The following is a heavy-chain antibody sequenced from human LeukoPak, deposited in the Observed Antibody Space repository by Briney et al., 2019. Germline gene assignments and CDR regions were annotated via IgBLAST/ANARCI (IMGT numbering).Heavy chain of an antibody. CDR2: IITNYGTT. CDR1: GGTFSNYA. V-gene: IGHV1-69*13. J-gene: IGHJ6*02. CDR3: AQDRGARYPFGMDV. D-gene: IGHD2-2*01. Sequence: SVKVSCKASGGTFSNYAISWVRQAPGPGLEWMGGIITNYGTTNYAQKYQGRVTITADESTTTVYMELSSLRSEDTAVYYCAQDRGARYPFGMDVWGQGTTVTVSS.